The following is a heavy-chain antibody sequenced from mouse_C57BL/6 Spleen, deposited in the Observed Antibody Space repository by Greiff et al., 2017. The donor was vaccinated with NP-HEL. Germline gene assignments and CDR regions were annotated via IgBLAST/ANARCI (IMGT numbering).Heavy chain of an antibody. Sequence: EVKLMESGPELVKPGASVKISCKASGYSFTDYNMNWVKQSNGKSLEWIGVINPNYGTTSYNQKFKGKATLTVDQSSSTAYMQLNSLTSEDSAVYYCARDEVYYGNHYAMDYWGQGTSVTVSS. V-gene: IGHV1-39*01. CDR3: ARDEVYYGNHYAMDY. CDR2: INPNYGTT. D-gene: IGHD1-1*01. J-gene: IGHJ4*01. CDR1: GYSFTDYN.